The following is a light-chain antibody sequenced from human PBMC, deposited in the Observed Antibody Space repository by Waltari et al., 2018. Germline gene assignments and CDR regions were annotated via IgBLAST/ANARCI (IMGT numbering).Light chain of an antibody. CDR2: EVS. Sequence: QSALTQPPSASGSPGQSVTIFCTGTGSGGSVSWYQQHPGKAPKLMIYEVSKRPSGVPDGFSGSKSGNTASLTVSGLQAEDEGDYYCSSDAVSNNFYDFGSGTKVTVL. CDR1: GSGGS. CDR3: SSDAVSNNFYD. V-gene: IGLV2-8*01. J-gene: IGLJ1*01.